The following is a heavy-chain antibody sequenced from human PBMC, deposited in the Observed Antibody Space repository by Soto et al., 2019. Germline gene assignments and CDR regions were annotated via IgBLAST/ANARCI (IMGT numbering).Heavy chain of an antibody. J-gene: IGHJ4*02. CDR1: GYTFTSYD. V-gene: IGHV1-8*01. CDR3: ARGLIQLWLRDDFTYFDY. D-gene: IGHD5-18*01. Sequence: ASVKVSCKASGYTFTSYDINWVRQATGQGLEWMGWMNPNSGNTGYAQKFQGRVTMTRNTSISTAYMELSSLRSEDTAVYYCARGLIQLWLRDDFTYFDYWGQGTLVTVSS. CDR2: MNPNSGNT.